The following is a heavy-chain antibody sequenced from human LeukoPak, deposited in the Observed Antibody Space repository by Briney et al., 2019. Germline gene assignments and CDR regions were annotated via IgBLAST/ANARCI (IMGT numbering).Heavy chain of an antibody. D-gene: IGHD3-10*01. CDR3: ARGGAEWFGESPLSWVDLYYYYGMDV. CDR2: MNPNSGNT. J-gene: IGHJ6*02. CDR1: GYTFTSYD. Sequence: ASVKVSCKASGYTFTSYDINWVRQATGQGLEWMGWMNPNSGNTGYAQKFQGRVTMTRNTSISTAYMELSSLRSEDTAVYYCARGGAEWFGESPLSWVDLYYYYGMDVWGQGTTVTVSS. V-gene: IGHV1-8*01.